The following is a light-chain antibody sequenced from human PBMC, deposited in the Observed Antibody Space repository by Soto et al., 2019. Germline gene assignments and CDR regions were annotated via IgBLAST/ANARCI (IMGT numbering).Light chain of an antibody. V-gene: IGKV3-11*01. J-gene: IGKJ4*01. Sequence: EIVLTQSPATLSLSPGERATLSCRASQSIRNYLAWFQQKPGQAPRLLIYDTSNRAAGIPARFSGSGSQTNYTLTISSLEAEDFAFYYCQQRSTWPLTFGGGTKVELK. CDR2: DTS. CDR3: QQRSTWPLT. CDR1: QSIRNY.